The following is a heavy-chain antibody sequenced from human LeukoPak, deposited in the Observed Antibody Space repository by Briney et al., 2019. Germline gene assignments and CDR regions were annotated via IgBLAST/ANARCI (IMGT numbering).Heavy chain of an antibody. V-gene: IGHV4-59*11. J-gene: IGHJ4*02. CDR1: GGSINSHY. D-gene: IGHD3-10*01. CDR3: ASRPADTTWYGVFDY. CDR2: IFNTGNT. Sequence: XSLTCSVSGGSINSHYWSWIRQPPGKRLEWIGYIFNTGNTNYNPSLASRVTMSVDTSRAQFFLRLSPVTAADTAIYYCASRPADTTWYGVFDYWSQGTLVTVSS.